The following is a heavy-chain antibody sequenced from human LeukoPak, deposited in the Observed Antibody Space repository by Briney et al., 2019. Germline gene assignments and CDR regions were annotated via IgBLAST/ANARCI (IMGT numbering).Heavy chain of an antibody. D-gene: IGHD5/OR15-5a*01. CDR2: IVVGSGNT. CDR1: GFTFTSSA. Sequence: SVKVSCKASGFTFTSSAVQWVRQARGQRLEWIGWIVVGSGNTNYAQKFQERVTITRDMSTSTAYMELSSLRSEDTAVYYCAKDEPRPRPPSVDWGQGTLVTVSS. CDR3: AKDEPRPRPPSVD. V-gene: IGHV1-58*01. J-gene: IGHJ4*02.